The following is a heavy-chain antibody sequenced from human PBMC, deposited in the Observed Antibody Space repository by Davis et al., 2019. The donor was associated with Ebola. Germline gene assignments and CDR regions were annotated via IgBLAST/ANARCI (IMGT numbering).Heavy chain of an antibody. V-gene: IGHV3-23*01. CDR3: ASVVVGATIH. D-gene: IGHD1-26*01. J-gene: IGHJ4*02. CDR1: GFIFKNYA. Sequence: GESLKISCAASGFIFKNYAMQWVRQAPGKGLEWVSGISASSSSTDYADSVKGRFSIFRDNSKNTLFLQMNSLTAEDTAVYYCASVVVGATIHWGQGTLVTVSS. CDR2: ISASSSST.